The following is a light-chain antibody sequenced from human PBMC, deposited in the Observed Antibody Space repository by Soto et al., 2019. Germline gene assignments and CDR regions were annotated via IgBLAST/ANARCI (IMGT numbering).Light chain of an antibody. J-gene: IGLJ2*01. CDR1: SGHSNYA. V-gene: IGLV4-69*01. CDR3: QNWVTGIHI. CDR2: LNSDGSH. Sequence: QPVLTQSPSASASLGASVKLTCTLSSGHSNYAIAWHQQQPEKGPRFLMKLNSDGSHRKGDGIPDRFSGSSSGAERYLTISTLQSEDEADYYCQNWVTGIHIFGGGTKLTVL.